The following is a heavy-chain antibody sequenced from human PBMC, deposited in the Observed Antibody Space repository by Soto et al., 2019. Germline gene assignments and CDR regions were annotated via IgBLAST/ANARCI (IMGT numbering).Heavy chain of an antibody. D-gene: IGHD1-1*01. CDR3: ARGPNFLLFWNHKLGWFDP. J-gene: IGHJ5*02. V-gene: IGHV4-39*01. CDR2: IYYSGST. CDR1: GGSISSSHYY. Sequence: PSETLSLTCAVSGGSISSSHYYWGWIRQPPGKGLEWIGSIYYSGSTYYNPSLKSRVTISVDTSKNQFSLKLNSVTAADTAVYYCARGPNFLLFWNHKLGWFDPWGQGTLVTVSS.